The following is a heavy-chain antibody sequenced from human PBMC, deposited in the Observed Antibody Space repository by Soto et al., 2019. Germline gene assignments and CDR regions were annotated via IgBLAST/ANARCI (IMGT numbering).Heavy chain of an antibody. D-gene: IGHD6-13*01. J-gene: IGHJ4*02. CDR3: TRSLIAAAGIFDY. V-gene: IGHV3-49*03. CDR1: GFTFGDYA. CDR2: IRSKAYGGTT. Sequence: GGSLRLSCTASGFTFGDYAMSWFRQAPGKGLEWVGFIRSKAYGGTTEYAASVKGRFTISRSYSKSIAYLQMNSLKTEDTAVYYCTRSLIAAAGIFDYWGQGTLVTVSS.